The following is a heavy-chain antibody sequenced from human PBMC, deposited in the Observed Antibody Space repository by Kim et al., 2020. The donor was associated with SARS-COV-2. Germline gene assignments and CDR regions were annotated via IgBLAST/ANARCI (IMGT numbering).Heavy chain of an antibody. Sequence: ASVKVSCKASGYTFTDYAISWVRQAPGQGLEWMGWINTNTGNPTYAQGFTGRFVFSLDTPVSAAYLQISSLKAEDTALYYCARGELVDAFDIWGQGTMVTVSS. CDR1: GYTFTDYA. CDR3: ARGELVDAFDI. D-gene: IGHD6-6*01. J-gene: IGHJ3*02. V-gene: IGHV7-4-1*02. CDR2: INTNTGNP.